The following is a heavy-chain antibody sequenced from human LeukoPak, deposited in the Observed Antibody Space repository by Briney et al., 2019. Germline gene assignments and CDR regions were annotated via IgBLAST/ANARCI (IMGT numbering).Heavy chain of an antibody. CDR3: ATGGIVVVPRG. V-gene: IGHV3-30*03. J-gene: IGHJ4*02. CDR1: GFTFSSYG. CDR2: ISYDGSNK. D-gene: IGHD2-2*01. Sequence: GGSLRLSCAASGFTFSSYGMHWVRQAPGKGLEWVAVISYDGSNKYYADSVKGRFTISRDNSKNTLYLQMNSLRAEDTAVYYCATGGIVVVPRGWGQGTLVTVSS.